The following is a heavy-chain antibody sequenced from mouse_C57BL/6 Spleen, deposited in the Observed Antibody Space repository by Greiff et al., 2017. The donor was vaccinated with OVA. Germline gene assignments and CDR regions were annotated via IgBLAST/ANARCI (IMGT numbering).Heavy chain of an antibody. V-gene: IGHV14-4*01. Sequence: EVQLQQSGAELVRPGASVKLSCTASGFNIKDDYMHWVKQRPEQGLEWIGWIDPENGDTEYASKFQGKATITADTSSNTAYLQLSSLTSEDTAVYYCTTSGYYDYDFDYWGQGTTLTVSS. D-gene: IGHD2-4*01. J-gene: IGHJ2*01. CDR1: GFNIKDDY. CDR3: TTSGYYDYDFDY. CDR2: IDPENGDT.